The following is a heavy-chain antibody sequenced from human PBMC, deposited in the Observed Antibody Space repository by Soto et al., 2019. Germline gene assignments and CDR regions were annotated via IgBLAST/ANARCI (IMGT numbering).Heavy chain of an antibody. CDR3: ARESLGYYGMDV. V-gene: IGHV1-69*01. Sequence: QVQLVQSGAEVKKPGSSVKVSCKASGGTFSSYAISWVRQAPGQGLEWMGGIIPIFGTANYAQKFQGRVTITADESTRTAYRELRSLRSEDTAVYSGARESLGYYGMDVWGQGTTVTVS. CDR1: GGTFSSYA. J-gene: IGHJ6*02. D-gene: IGHD7-27*01. CDR2: IIPIFGTA.